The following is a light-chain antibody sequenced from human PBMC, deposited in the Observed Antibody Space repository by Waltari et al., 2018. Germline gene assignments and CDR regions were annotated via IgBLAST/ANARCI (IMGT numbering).Light chain of an antibody. V-gene: IGLV4-69*02. CDR3: QTWATGSYV. CDR1: SGHSHYA. Sequence: QLVLTQSPSASASLGASVKLTCTLSSGHSHYAVAWHQQQPNKAPRYLMKVNSDASISKGDGVPDRFSGSTSGAERHLTISSLQSGDEADYYCQTWATGSYVFGPGTKVTV. CDR2: VNSDASI. J-gene: IGLJ1*01.